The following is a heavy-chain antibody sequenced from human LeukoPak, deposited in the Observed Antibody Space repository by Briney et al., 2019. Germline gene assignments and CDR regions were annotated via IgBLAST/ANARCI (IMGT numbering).Heavy chain of an antibody. CDR2: IYHSGST. J-gene: IGHJ4*02. Sequence: SETLSLTCTVSGGSISSYYWSWIRQPPGKGLEWIGYIYHSGSTYYNPSLKSRVTISVDRSKNQFSLKLSSVTAADTAVYYCASVVPAASYYFDYWGQGTLVAVSS. D-gene: IGHD2-2*01. V-gene: IGHV4-59*12. CDR3: ASVVPAASYYFDY. CDR1: GGSISSYY.